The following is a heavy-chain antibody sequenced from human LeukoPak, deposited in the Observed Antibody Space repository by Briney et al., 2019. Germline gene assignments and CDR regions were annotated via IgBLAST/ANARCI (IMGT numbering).Heavy chain of an antibody. J-gene: IGHJ4*02. V-gene: IGHV1-46*01. Sequence: ASVKVSCKASGYTFASYYMRWVRQAPGQGLEWMGIINPSGGSTSYAQKFQDRVTMTTDTSTSTAYMELRSLRSDDTAVYYCAREGGPTGGAQDYWGQGTLVTVSS. CDR3: AREGGPTGGAQDY. CDR2: INPSGGST. D-gene: IGHD1-1*01. CDR1: GYTFASYY.